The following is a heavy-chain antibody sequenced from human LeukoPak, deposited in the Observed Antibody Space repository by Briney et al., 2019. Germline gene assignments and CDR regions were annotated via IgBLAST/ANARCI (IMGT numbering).Heavy chain of an antibody. J-gene: IGHJ4*02. D-gene: IGHD6-19*01. CDR1: GFTFSSYG. CDR3: ARSGGSGWYSDY. CDR2: IHSSSGFI. V-gene: IGHV3-21*01. Sequence: GGSLRLSCAASGFTFSSYGMNWVRQASGKGLEWVSSIHSSSGFIFYADSVKGRFTISRDNAKNSLYLQMNSLRAEDTAVYYCARSGGSGWYSDYWGQGTLVTVSS.